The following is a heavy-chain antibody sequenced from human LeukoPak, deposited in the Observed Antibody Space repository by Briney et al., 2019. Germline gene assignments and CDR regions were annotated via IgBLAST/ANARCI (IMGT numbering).Heavy chain of an antibody. V-gene: IGHV4-30-4*01. CDR1: GGSISSGDYF. J-gene: IGHJ4*02. D-gene: IGHD2-15*01. CDR3: AREKCSGGICYSGFDC. CDR2: IYYSGST. Sequence: PSQTLSLTCTVSGGSISSGDYFWSWIRQPPGKGLEWIGYIYYSGSTYYNSSLKSRVTISIDTSKNQFSLKLSSVTAADTAVHYCAREKCSGGICYSGFDCWGQGTLVTVSS.